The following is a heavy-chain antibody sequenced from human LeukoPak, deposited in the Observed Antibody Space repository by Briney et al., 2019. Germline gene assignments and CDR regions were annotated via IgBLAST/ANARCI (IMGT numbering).Heavy chain of an antibody. V-gene: IGHV3-66*01. J-gene: IGHJ3*02. CDR2: IYSGGST. D-gene: IGHD6-19*01. CDR1: GFTVSSTY. CDR3: AREYSSGWPDAFDI. Sequence: GGSLRLSCAASGFTVSSTYMSWVRQAPGKGLEWVSVIYSGGSTYYADSVKGRFTISRDNSKNTLYLQMNSLRAEDTAVYYCAREYSSGWPDAFDIWGQGTMVTVSS.